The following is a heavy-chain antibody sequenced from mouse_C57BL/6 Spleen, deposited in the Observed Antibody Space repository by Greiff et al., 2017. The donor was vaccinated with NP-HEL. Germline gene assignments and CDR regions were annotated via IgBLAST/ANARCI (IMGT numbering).Heavy chain of an antibody. CDR3: ARGLYSNYVAY. Sequence: EVQLVESGPGLVKPSQSLSLTCSVTGYSITSGYYWNWIRQFPGNKLEWMGYISYDGSNNYNPSLKNRISITRDTSKNQFFLKLNSVTTEDTATYYCARGLYSNYVAYWGQGTLVTVSA. CDR2: ISYDGSN. V-gene: IGHV3-6*01. J-gene: IGHJ3*01. CDR1: GYSITSGYY. D-gene: IGHD2-5*01.